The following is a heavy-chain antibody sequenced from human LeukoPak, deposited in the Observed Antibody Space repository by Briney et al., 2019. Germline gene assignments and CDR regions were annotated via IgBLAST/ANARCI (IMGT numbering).Heavy chain of an antibody. V-gene: IGHV1-8*01. J-gene: IGHJ4*02. CDR1: GYIFTSCD. D-gene: IGHD6-19*01. CDR2: MNPNSGNT. CDR3: TRGSSGRRDN. Sequence: ASVKVSCKASGYIFTSCDINWVRQATGQGLEWMGWMNPNSGNTGYGQSFQGRITMTRDISIGTAYMELSNLTSEDTAIYYCTRGSSGRRDNWGQGTLVTVSA.